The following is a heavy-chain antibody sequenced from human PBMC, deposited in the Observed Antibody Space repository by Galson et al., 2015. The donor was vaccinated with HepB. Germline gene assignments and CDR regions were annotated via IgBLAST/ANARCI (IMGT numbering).Heavy chain of an antibody. CDR3: ARLKRELVITQDAFDI. Sequence: SVKVSCKASGGTFSSYAISWVRQAPGQGLEWMGGIIPIFGTANYAQKFQGRVTITADESTSTAYMELSSLRSEDTAVYYCARLKRELVITQDAFDIWGQGTMVTVSS. V-gene: IGHV1-69*13. D-gene: IGHD3-22*01. CDR1: GGTFSSYA. J-gene: IGHJ3*02. CDR2: IIPIFGTA.